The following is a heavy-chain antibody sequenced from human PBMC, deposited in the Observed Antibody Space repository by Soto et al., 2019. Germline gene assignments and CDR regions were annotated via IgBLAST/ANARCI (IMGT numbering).Heavy chain of an antibody. J-gene: IGHJ4*02. CDR1: GGSISSSNW. D-gene: IGHD3-16*01. Sequence: SETLSLTCAVSGGSISSSNWWSCVRQPPGKGLEWIGEIYHSASPNYNTSLKSRVTISVDKSKNQCSLKMSSVTAADTAVYYCARELIWILDYCGQGTLVTFSS. V-gene: IGHV4-4*02. CDR2: IYHSASP. CDR3: ARELIWILDY.